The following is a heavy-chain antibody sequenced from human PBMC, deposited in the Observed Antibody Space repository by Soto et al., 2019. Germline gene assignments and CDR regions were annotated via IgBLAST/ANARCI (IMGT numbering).Heavy chain of an antibody. V-gene: IGHV4-34*01. CDR3: ARAGLSGGYSYGYSHYFDY. J-gene: IGHJ4*02. CDR2: INHSGST. Sequence: PSETLSLTCAVYGGSFSGYYWGWIRQPPGKGLEWIGEINHSGSTNYNPSLKSRVTISVDTSKNQFSLKLSSVTAADTAVYYCARAGLSGGYSYGYSHYFDYWGQGTLVTVSS. CDR1: GGSFSGYY. D-gene: IGHD5-18*01.